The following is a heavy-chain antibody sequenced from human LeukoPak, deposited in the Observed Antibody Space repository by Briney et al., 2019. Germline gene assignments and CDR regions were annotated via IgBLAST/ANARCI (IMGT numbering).Heavy chain of an antibody. CDR1: GGSISSYY. CDR2: IYYSGST. Sequence: SETLSLTCTVSGGSISSYYWSWIRQPPGKGLEWIGYIYYSGSTNYNPSLKSRVTISVDTSKNQFSLKLSSATAAHTSVYYCERLNCSGRSCYSDHLGKNFHHWAQGTLVTVPS. CDR3: ERLNCSGRSCYSDHLGKNFHH. J-gene: IGHJ1*01. V-gene: IGHV4-59*08. D-gene: IGHD2-15*01.